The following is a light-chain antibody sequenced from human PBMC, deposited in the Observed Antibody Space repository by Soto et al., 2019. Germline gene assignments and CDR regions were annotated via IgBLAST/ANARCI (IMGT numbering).Light chain of an antibody. V-gene: IGLV2-11*01. CDR3: CSYAGSSYV. CDR1: SSDVGGYNY. CDR2: DVS. Sequence: QSALTQPRSVSGSPGQSVPISCTGTSSDVGGYNYVSWYQQHPGKAPKLMIYDVSKRPSGVPDRFSGSKSGNTASLTISGLQAEDEADYYCCSYAGSSYVFGPGTKVTVL. J-gene: IGLJ1*01.